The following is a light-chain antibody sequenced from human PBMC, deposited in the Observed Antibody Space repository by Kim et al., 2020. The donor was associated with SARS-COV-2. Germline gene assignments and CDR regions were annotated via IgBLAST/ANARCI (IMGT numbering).Light chain of an antibody. V-gene: IGLV1-40*01. Sequence: QSVLTQPPSVSGAPGQRVTISCTGSTSNIGAGYDVHWYQEPPGSAPKLLIYDNTNRPSGVPDRFSGSKSGTSASLAITGLQAEDEGDYYCQSYDRSLSGSVFGGGTKLTVL. CDR3: QSYDRSLSGSV. CDR1: TSNIGAGYD. J-gene: IGLJ3*02. CDR2: DNT.